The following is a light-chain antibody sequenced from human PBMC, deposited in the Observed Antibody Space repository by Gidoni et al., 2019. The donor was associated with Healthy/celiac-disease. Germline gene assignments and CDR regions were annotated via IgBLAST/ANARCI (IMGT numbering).Light chain of an antibody. CDR1: QSVSSN. CDR2: GAY. Sequence: EIVMTQSPATMSVSPGERATRSCRASQSVSSNLAWYQQKPGQAPRLLIYGAYTRATGIPARVSGSGSGTEFTLTISSLQSEDFAVYYCQQYNNWRWTFGQGTKVEIK. CDR3: QQYNNWRWT. J-gene: IGKJ1*01. V-gene: IGKV3-15*01.